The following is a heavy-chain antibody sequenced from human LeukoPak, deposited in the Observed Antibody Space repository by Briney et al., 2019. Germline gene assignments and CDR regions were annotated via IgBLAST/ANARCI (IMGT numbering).Heavy chain of an antibody. CDR3: ASGKVLRNNWFDP. CDR2: MNPNSGNT. J-gene: IGHJ5*02. CDR1: GYTFTSYD. V-gene: IGHV1-8*01. Sequence: ASVKVSCEASGYTFTSYDINWVRQATGQGLEWMGWMNPNSGNTGYAQKFQGRVTMTRNTSISTAYMELSSLRSEDTAVYYCASGKVLRNNWFDPWGQGTLVTVSS. D-gene: IGHD4-17*01.